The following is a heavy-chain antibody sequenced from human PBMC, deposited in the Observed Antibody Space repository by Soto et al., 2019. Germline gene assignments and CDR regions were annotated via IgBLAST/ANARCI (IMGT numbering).Heavy chain of an antibody. J-gene: IGHJ4*02. CDR1: GFTFSSYA. CDR2: ISGSGGST. V-gene: IGHV3-23*01. CDR3: AKAENSYDYVWGSYRQTPFDY. D-gene: IGHD3-16*02. Sequence: EVQLLESGGGLVQPGGSLRLSCAASGFTFSSYAMSWVRQAPGKGLEWVSAISGSGGSTYYADSVKGRFTISRDNSKNTLYLQMNSLRAEDTAVYYWAKAENSYDYVWGSYRQTPFDYWGQGTLVTVSS.